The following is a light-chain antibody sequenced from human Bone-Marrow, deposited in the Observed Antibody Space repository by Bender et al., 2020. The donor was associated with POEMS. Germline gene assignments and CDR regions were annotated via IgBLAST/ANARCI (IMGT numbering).Light chain of an antibody. CDR3: QMWHTDSDHWV. CDR1: NIGSRS. Sequence: SYVLTQPPSVSVAPGKTAKITCEGNNIGSRSVHWFQQRPGQAPVVVVYDDTDRPSGVPERFSGSNSGNTATLTINRVEAGDEADFYCQMWHTDSDHWVFGGGTKLTVL. V-gene: IGLV3-21*03. J-gene: IGLJ3*02. CDR2: DDT.